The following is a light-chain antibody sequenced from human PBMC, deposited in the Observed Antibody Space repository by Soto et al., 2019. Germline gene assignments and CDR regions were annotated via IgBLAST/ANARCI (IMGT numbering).Light chain of an antibody. CDR3: CSYAGRYPRV. Sequence: QSVLTQPRSVSGSPGQSVTISCTGTSSDVGGYNYVSWYQQHSGKAPKLMIYDVSKRPSGVPDRFSGSKSGNTASLTISGLQAEDEADYYCCSYAGRYPRVSGTGTKLTDL. CDR2: DVS. CDR1: SSDVGGYNY. V-gene: IGLV2-11*01. J-gene: IGLJ1*01.